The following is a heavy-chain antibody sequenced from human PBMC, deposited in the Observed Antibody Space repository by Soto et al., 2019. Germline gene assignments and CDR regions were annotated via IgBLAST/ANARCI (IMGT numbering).Heavy chain of an antibody. CDR2: INPNSGGT. V-gene: IGHV1-2*02. D-gene: IGHD2-21*02. CDR1: GYTFSDYY. J-gene: IGHJ4*02. Sequence: PGASLKVSCKASGYTFSDYYIHWVRQAPGQGLEWMGWINPNSGGTKYAPKFQGGVTMTRDTSITTAYMELSRLRSGDTAVYYCAREQATAKPEGVDFWGQGTLVTVSS. CDR3: AREQATAKPEGVDF.